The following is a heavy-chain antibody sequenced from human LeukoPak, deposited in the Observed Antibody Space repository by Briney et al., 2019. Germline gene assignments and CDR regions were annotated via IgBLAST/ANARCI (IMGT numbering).Heavy chain of an antibody. J-gene: IGHJ4*02. D-gene: IGHD5-24*01. CDR1: GGYISSDGYY. Sequence: SQTLSLTCTASGGYISSDGYYWSWIRQLPGKGLEWIGYIYHTGSTYYNPSLKSRVTISVDTSKNQFSLKLTSVTAADTAVYYCARDRSGYNNFDFWGQGTLVTVS. CDR3: ARDRSGYNNFDF. V-gene: IGHV4-31*03. CDR2: IYHTGST.